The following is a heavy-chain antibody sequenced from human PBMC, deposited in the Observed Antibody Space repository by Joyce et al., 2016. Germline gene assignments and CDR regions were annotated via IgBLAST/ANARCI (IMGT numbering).Heavy chain of an antibody. CDR1: GYTFTRYT. CDR3: ARANWANWYFDL. V-gene: IGHV1-3*05. D-gene: IGHD7-27*01. CDR2: INPDNGNT. J-gene: IGHJ2*01. Sequence: QVQLVQSGTEEKKPGASVKISCTASGYTFTRYTLHWVRQAPGQRLQWMGWINPDNGNTKCSQNFQGRDTITRDTSASTVYLDLTSLRSEDTAVYYCARANWANWYFDLWGRGTLVTVSS.